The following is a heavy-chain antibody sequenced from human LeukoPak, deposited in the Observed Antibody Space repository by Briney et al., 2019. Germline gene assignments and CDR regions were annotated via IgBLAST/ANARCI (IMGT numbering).Heavy chain of an antibody. CDR2: ISGSGGST. CDR3: AKAGRIAEPQGY. D-gene: IGHD6-13*01. Sequence: ETLSLTCTVSGDSIRSSNYYWGWIRQPPGKGLEWVSAISGSGGSTYYADSVKGRFTISRDNSKNTLYLQMNSLRAEDTAVYYCAKAGRIAEPQGYWGQGTLATVSS. J-gene: IGHJ4*02. V-gene: IGHV3-23*01. CDR1: GDSIRSSNYY.